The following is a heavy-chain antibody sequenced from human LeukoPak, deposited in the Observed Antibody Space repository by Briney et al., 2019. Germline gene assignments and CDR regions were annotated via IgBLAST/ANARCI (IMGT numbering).Heavy chain of an antibody. D-gene: IGHD3-16*02. V-gene: IGHV3-23*01. Sequence: GGSLRLSCATSGLTFSNYAMTWVRPAPGKGLECVSAISGSGGHTYYAESVKGRFTISRDNRKNTLYLQMNSLRAEDTAVYYCAIVVPDTLLYDGMDVWGQGTTVSVSS. J-gene: IGHJ6*02. CDR2: ISGSGGHT. CDR1: GLTFSNYA. CDR3: AIVVPDTLLYDGMDV.